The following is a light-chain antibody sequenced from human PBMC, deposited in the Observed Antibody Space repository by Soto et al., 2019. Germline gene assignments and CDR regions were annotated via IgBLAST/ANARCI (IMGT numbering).Light chain of an antibody. V-gene: IGLV4-69*01. Sequence: QPVLTQSPSASASLGASVKLTCTLSSGHSNYAIAWHQQQPEKGPRYLMKVNSDGSHRKGDGIPDRFSGSSSGAQRYLTISSLLSEDEADYYCQTWGTGIRVFVTGTKLTVL. CDR1: SGHSNYA. J-gene: IGLJ1*01. CDR3: QTWGTGIRV. CDR2: VNSDGSH.